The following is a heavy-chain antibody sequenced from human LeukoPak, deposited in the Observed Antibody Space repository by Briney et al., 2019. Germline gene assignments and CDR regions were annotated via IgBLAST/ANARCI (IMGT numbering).Heavy chain of an antibody. D-gene: IGHD2-2*01. V-gene: IGHV3-74*01. CDR2: INSDGSST. Sequence: GGSLSLLCAASGFPLRSYCVQWVRQARGRGLVWLSCINSDGSSTRYADSVKVRLTISRDNANNTLYLEMHRLRAEETGVYYCAREVIVVVPAAINWFDPWGKGNGVTVSS. CDR3: AREVIVVVPAAINWFDP. J-gene: IGHJ5*02. CDR1: GFPLRSYC.